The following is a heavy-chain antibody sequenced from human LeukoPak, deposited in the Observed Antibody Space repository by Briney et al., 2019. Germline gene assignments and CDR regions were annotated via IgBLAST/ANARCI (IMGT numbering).Heavy chain of an antibody. V-gene: IGHV3-64*01. CDR3: ARDLTPPPNYDFWSEGFDY. CDR2: ISSNGGST. J-gene: IGHJ4*02. D-gene: IGHD3-3*01. CDR1: GFTFSSYA. Sequence: GGSLRLSCAASGFTFSSYAMHWVRQAPGKGLEYVSAISSNGGSTYYANSVKGRFTISRDNSKNTLYLQMGSLRAEDTAVYYCARDLTPPPNYDFWSEGFDYWGQGTLVTVSS.